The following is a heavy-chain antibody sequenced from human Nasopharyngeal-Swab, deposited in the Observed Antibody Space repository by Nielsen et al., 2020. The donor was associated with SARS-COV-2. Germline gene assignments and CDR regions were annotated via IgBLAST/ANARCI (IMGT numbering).Heavy chain of an antibody. CDR3: ARVYSRSFEY. D-gene: IGHD6-6*01. CDR2: INPKSGDT. V-gene: IGHV1-2*06. J-gene: IGHJ4*02. CDR1: GYTFTDYY. Sequence: SVNVSCKASGYTFTDYYMHWVRQAPGQGLEWMGRINPKSGDTNYAQQFQGRVTMTRDTSISTAYLELSRLRSDDTAVYYCARVYSRSFEYWGQGTQVTVSS.